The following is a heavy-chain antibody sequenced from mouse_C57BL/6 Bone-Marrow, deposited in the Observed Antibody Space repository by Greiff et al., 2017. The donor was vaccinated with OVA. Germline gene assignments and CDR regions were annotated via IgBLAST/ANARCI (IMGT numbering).Heavy chain of an antibody. J-gene: IGHJ4*01. Sequence: EVHLVESGGGLVQPKGSLKLSCAASGFSFNTYAMNWVRQAPGKGLEWVARIRSKSNNYATYYADSVKDRFTISRDDSESMLYLQMNNLKTEDTAMYYCVRQYDYGSLYYAMDYWGQGTSVTVSS. CDR1: GFSFNTYA. CDR2: IRSKSNNYAT. CDR3: VRQYDYGSLYYAMDY. D-gene: IGHD2-4*01. V-gene: IGHV10-1*01.